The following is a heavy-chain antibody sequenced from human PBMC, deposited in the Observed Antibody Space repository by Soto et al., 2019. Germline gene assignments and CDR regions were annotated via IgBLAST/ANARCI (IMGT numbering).Heavy chain of an antibody. CDR1: GYTFTIYW. CDR2: IDPSDSNT. CDR3: AGPANTVAYHFDL. J-gene: IGHJ4*02. Sequence: PGESLKISCQVSGYTFTIYWISWVRQMPGKGLEWMGIIDPSDSNTRYSPSFQGQVTISADQSINTAYLQWDSLKASDTAIYYCAGPANTVAYHFDLWGQGTPVTVSS. D-gene: IGHD4-17*01. V-gene: IGHV5-51*01.